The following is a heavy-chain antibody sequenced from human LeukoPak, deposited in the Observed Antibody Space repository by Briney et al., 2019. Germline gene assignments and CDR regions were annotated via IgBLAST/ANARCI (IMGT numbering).Heavy chain of an antibody. CDR1: GFSFSTYA. CDR3: AKGGFVVIPAAQGGFDH. V-gene: IGHV3-23*01. J-gene: IGHJ4*02. D-gene: IGHD2-2*01. CDR2: ISGGGDST. Sequence: GGSLRLSCAASGFSFSTYAMTRVRQAPGKGLEWVSIISGGGDSTYYADSMKGRFTISRDNSNNTLYLHMTSLRAEDTARYYCAKGGFVVIPAAQGGFDHWGQGILVTVSS.